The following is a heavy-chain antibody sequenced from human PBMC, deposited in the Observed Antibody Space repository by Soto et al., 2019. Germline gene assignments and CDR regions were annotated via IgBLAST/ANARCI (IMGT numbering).Heavy chain of an antibody. CDR1: GGSISSGGYY. Sequence: NPSETLSLTCTVSGGSISSGGYYWSWIRQHPGKGLEWIGYIYYSGSTYYNPSLKSRVTISVDTSKNQFSLKLSSVTAADTAVYYCASSRTYYDILTGSLGYWFDPWGQGTLVTVSS. CDR2: IYYSGST. CDR3: ASSRTYYDILTGSLGYWFDP. J-gene: IGHJ5*02. V-gene: IGHV4-31*03. D-gene: IGHD3-9*01.